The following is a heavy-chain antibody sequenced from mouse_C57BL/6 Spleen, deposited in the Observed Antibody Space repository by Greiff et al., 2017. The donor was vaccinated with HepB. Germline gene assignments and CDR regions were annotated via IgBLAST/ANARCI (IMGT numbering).Heavy chain of an antibody. D-gene: IGHD1-1*01. J-gene: IGHJ4*01. Sequence: EVKLVESGGGLVQPGGSLKLSCAASGFTFSDYGMAWVRQAPRKGPEWVAFISNLAYSIYYADTVTGRFTISRENAKNTLYLEMSSLSSEDTAMYYCARGWYYDGYAMDYWGQGTSVTVSS. CDR1: GFTFSDYG. CDR3: ARGWYYDGYAMDY. V-gene: IGHV5-15*01. CDR2: ISNLAYSI.